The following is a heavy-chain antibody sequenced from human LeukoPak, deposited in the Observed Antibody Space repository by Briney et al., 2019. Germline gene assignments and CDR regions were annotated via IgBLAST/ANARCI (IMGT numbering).Heavy chain of an antibody. CDR3: AREPEGLTTESH. J-gene: IGHJ4*02. Sequence: GSSVKVSCKTSGGTVNNYIISWVRQAPGQGLEWVGTIILILDIANYAQKFQGRVAITADTSTSTAYMELSDLGSEDTAVYFCAREPEGLTTESHWGQGTLVTVSS. CDR1: GGTVNNYI. V-gene: IGHV1-69*04. D-gene: IGHD1-14*01. CDR2: IILILDIA.